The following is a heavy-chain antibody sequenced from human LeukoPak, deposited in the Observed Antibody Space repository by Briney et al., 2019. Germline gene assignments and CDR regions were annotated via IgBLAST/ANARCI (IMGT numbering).Heavy chain of an antibody. CDR3: GKESMSVAGTVEV. D-gene: IGHD6-19*01. CDR2: INRNGIT. J-gene: IGHJ4*02. CDR1: GGSITDSY. Sequence: PSETLSLTCSVSGGSITDSYWGRIRQPAGSGLEWIGRINRNGITKYNPSLGSRVTMSVDPSKNQWSLTLRSVPAADTALYYCGKESMSVAGTVEVWGQGILVTVS. V-gene: IGHV4-4*07.